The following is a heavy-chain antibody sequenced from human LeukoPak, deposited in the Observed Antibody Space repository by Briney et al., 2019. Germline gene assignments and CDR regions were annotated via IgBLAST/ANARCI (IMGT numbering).Heavy chain of an antibody. J-gene: IGHJ3*02. CDR2: ISSSGSTI. CDR3: ARIGRYSGYDGATFDI. Sequence: GGSLRLSCAASGFTFSDYYMSWIRQAPGKGLEWVSYISSSGSTIYYADSVKGRFTISRDNAKNSLYLQMNSLRAEDTAVYSCARIGRYSGYDGATFDIWGQGTMVTVSS. CDR1: GFTFSDYY. D-gene: IGHD5-12*01. V-gene: IGHV3-11*04.